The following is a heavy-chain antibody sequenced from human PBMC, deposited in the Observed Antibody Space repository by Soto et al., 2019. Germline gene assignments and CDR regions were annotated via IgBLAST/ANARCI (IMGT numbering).Heavy chain of an antibody. J-gene: IGHJ4*02. V-gene: IGHV1-18*01. CDR1: GYTCTNYG. D-gene: IGHD3-22*01. CDR2: ISAYNGNT. Sequence: ASVKVSCKASGYTCTNYGISWVRQAPGQALEWMGWISAYNGNTNYAKKLQGRVTMTTDTSTSTAYMELRSLRPDDTAVYYCARDSPPGYYYDSSGYYYDYWGQGTLVTVSS. CDR3: ARDSPPGYYYDSSGYYYDY.